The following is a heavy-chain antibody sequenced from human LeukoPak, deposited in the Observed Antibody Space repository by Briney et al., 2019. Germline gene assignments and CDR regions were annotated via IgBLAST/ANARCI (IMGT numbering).Heavy chain of an antibody. CDR2: ISAYNGNT. J-gene: IGHJ6*03. CDR1: GYTFTTYG. CDR3: ARAYCSSTSCYAPDYYYYYYMDV. D-gene: IGHD2-2*01. Sequence: GASVKVSCKASGYTFTTYGISWVRQAPGQGLEWMGWISAYNGNTNYAQKLQGRVTMTTDTSTSTAYMELRSLRSDDTAVYYCARAYCSSTSCYAPDYYYYYYMDVWGKGTTVTISS. V-gene: IGHV1-18*01.